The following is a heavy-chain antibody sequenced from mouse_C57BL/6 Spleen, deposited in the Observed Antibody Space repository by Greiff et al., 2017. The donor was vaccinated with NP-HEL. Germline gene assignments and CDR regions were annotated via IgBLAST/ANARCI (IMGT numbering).Heavy chain of an antibody. D-gene: IGHD1-1*01. Sequence: QVQLQQPGAELVKPGASVKLSCKASGYTFTSYWMHWVKQRPGQGLEWIGMIHPNSGSTNYNEKFKSKATLTVDKSSSTAYMQLSSLTSEDSAVYYCARGDYGSSPLGCFDVWGTGTTVTVSS. J-gene: IGHJ1*03. V-gene: IGHV1-64*01. CDR3: ARGDYGSSPLGCFDV. CDR2: IHPNSGST. CDR1: GYTFTSYW.